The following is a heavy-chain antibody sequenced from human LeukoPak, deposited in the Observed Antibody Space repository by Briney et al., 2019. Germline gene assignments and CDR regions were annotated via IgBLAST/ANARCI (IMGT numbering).Heavy chain of an antibody. J-gene: IGHJ5*02. V-gene: IGHV1-8*03. Sequence: ASVKVSCKASGYTFTSYDINWVRQATGQGLEWMGWMNPNSGNTGYAQKFQGRVTITRNTSVNTAYMELSSLRSEDTAVYYCARHYGDYVLGVDWFDPWGQGTLVTVSS. CDR3: ARHYGDYVLGVDWFDP. CDR1: GYTFTSYD. CDR2: MNPNSGNT. D-gene: IGHD4-17*01.